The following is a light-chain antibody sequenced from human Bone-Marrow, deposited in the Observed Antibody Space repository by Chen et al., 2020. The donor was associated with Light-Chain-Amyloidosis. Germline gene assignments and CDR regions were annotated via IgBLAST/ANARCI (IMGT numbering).Light chain of an antibody. CDR2: SDT. V-gene: IGLV3-25*03. CDR3: QSADSSGTYEVI. J-gene: IGLJ2*01. Sequence: SYELTQPPSVSVSPGQTARITCSGDDLPTKYAYWYQQKPGQAPVLVIHSDTERPSGISERFSGSSSGTTATLTISGAQAEDEADYHCQSADSSGTYEVIFGGGTKLTVL. CDR1: DLPTKY.